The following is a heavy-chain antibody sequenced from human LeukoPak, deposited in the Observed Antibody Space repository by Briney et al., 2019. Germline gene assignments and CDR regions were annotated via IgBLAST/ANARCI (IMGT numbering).Heavy chain of an antibody. V-gene: IGHV3-48*03. CDR1: GFTFSSYE. J-gene: IGHJ4*02. Sequence: PGGSLRLSCAASGFTFSSYEMNWVRQAPGKGLEWVSYISSSGSTVYYADSVKGRFTISRDNGKNSLYLQMNSLRAEDTAVYYCARDDTYGLDYWGQGTLVTVSS. CDR3: ARDDTYGLDY. D-gene: IGHD5-18*01. CDR2: ISSSGSTV.